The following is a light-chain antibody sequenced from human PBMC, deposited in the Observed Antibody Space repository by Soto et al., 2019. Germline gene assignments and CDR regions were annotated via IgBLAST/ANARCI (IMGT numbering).Light chain of an antibody. CDR2: AAS. CDR3: QQSYSTPWT. V-gene: IGKV1-39*01. Sequence: DIQMTQSPSSLSASVGDRVTITCRASQSISSYLNWYQQKPGKAPKLLIYAASSLQSGVPSRFSGGGSGTDFTLTISSXQPEDFATYYCQQSYSTPWTFGQGTKVDIK. CDR1: QSISSY. J-gene: IGKJ1*01.